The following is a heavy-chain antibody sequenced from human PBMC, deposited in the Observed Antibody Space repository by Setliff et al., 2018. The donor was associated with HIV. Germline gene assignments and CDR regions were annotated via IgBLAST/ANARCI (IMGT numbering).Heavy chain of an antibody. Sequence: PGGSQRLSCAASGFTVSGSYMSWVRQAPGKGLEWVSTIYSDGSTYHADSVKGRFTLSRDNSKNTLYLQMNSLTPEDTAVYYCAKPRLYNSALENWGQGTLVTVSS. CDR3: AKPRLYNSALEN. J-gene: IGHJ4*02. D-gene: IGHD1-1*01. CDR1: GFTVSGSY. V-gene: IGHV3-66*02. CDR2: IYSDGST.